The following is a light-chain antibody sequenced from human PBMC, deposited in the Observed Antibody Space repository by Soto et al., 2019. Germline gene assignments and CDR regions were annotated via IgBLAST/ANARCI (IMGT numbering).Light chain of an antibody. CDR3: QQSYSTLRT. V-gene: IGKV1-6*01. CDR1: RGIRTD. J-gene: IGKJ1*01. CDR2: GAS. Sequence: AIQLTQSPSSLSASVGDGVTITCRASRGIRTDLGWYQQKPGKAPQLLISGASSLQSGVSSRFSGRGSGTDFTLTISSLQPEDFATYYCQQSYSTLRTFGQGTKVDIK.